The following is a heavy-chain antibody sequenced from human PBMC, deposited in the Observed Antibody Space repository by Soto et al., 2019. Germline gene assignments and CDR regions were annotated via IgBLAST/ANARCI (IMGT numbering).Heavy chain of an antibody. CDR2: LNGSGGST. J-gene: IGHJ4*02. V-gene: IGHV3-23*01. CDR1: GFTFINYA. Sequence: WGSLRLSCAASGFTFINYAITWFRQSPGKGLEWVSGLNGSGGSTSSADSVKGRFAISRDNSKNTLYLQMNSLRDGDTAVYYCARGFSAGKGSPPDYWGQGTLVTVSS. CDR3: ARGFSAGKGSPPDY. D-gene: IGHD3-10*01.